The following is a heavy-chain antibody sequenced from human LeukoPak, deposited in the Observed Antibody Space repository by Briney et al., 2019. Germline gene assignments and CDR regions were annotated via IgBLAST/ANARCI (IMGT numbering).Heavy chain of an antibody. CDR1: GFTFNNYY. D-gene: IGHD2-21*01. J-gene: IGHJ4*02. V-gene: IGHV3-11*01. CDR3: AREGGYSHLDY. Sequence: PGGSLRLSCAASGFTFNNYYMSWLRQARGKGLEWISYISSTVCTTYYADSVKGRFTISRHNHKNSLYLPMNSLRAEDAPVYYCAREGGYSHLDYWGQGTLVTVSS. CDR2: ISSTVCTT.